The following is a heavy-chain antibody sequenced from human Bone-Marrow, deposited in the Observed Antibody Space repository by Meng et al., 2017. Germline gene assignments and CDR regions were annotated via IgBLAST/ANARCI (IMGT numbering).Heavy chain of an antibody. J-gene: IGHJ4*02. CDR3: ATGSGLRFLDHFDY. CDR2: FDPEDGET. Sequence: ASVKVSCKVSGYTLTELSMHWVRQAPGKGLEWMGGFDPEDGETIYAQKFQGRVTMTEDTSTDTAYMELSSLRSEDTAVYYCATGSGLRFLDHFDYWGQGTLVTVSS. CDR1: GYTLTELS. D-gene: IGHD3-3*01. V-gene: IGHV1-24*01.